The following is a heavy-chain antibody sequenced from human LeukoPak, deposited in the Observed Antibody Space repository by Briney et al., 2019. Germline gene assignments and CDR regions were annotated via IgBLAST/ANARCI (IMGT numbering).Heavy chain of an antibody. Sequence: SVKVSCKASGGTFSSYAVSWVRQAPGQGLEWMGGIIPIFGTANYAQKFQGRVTITADESTSTAYMELSSLRSEDTAVYYCARGGRGITFGGVIVLWSNWGQGTLVTVSS. V-gene: IGHV1-69*01. CDR2: IIPIFGTA. CDR3: ARGGRGITFGGVIVLWSN. J-gene: IGHJ4*02. D-gene: IGHD3-16*02. CDR1: GGTFSSYA.